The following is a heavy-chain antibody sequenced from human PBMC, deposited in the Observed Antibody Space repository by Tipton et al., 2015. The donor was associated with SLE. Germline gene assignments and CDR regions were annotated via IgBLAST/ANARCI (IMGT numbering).Heavy chain of an antibody. J-gene: IGHJ4*02. CDR3: AGGVATSNY. D-gene: IGHD5-12*01. Sequence: LRLSCTVSGGSISNGMYYYNWIRQPAGKGLEWIGRVYTTGSTSYNPSLKSRVSISVDTSKNQFSLKLTSVTAADTAVYYCAGGVATSNYWGQGTLVTVSS. CDR1: GGSISNGMYY. V-gene: IGHV4-61*02. CDR2: VYTTGST.